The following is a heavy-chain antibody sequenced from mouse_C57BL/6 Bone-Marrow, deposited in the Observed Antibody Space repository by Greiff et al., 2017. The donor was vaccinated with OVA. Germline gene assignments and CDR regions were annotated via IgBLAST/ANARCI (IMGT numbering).Heavy chain of an antibody. D-gene: IGHD2-1*01. CDR1: GYTFTSYG. Sequence: VQGVESGAELARPGASVQLSCKASGYTFTSYGISWVKQRTGQGLEWIGEIYPRSGNTYYNEKFKGKATLTADKSSSTAYMELRSLTSEDSAVYFCARSGGNSQYWGQGTSVTVSS. V-gene: IGHV1-81*01. J-gene: IGHJ4*01. CDR2: IYPRSGNT. CDR3: ARSGGNSQY.